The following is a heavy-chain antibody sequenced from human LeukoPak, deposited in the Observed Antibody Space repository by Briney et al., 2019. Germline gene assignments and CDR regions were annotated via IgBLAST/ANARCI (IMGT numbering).Heavy chain of an antibody. J-gene: IGHJ4*02. CDR3: AREYCSGGSCYGSLYYFDY. V-gene: IGHV4-59*01. CDR2: IYYRGNT. CDR1: GGPMSSYY. D-gene: IGHD2-15*01. Sequence: SETLSLTCTVSGGPMSSYYWGWIRHPPGKGLEWIGYIYYRGNTNYNPSLKSRVTISVDTYKNQSSLKLSSVTAADTAVYYWAREYCSGGSCYGSLYYFDYWGQGNLVTVSS.